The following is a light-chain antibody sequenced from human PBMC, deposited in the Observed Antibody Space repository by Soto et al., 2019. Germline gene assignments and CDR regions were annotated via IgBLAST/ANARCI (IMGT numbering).Light chain of an antibody. CDR3: LQDYNYPLT. Sequence: AIQMSQSPSSLSATVGDRVTITCRASQGIRNDLGWYQQKPGKAPKLLIYAASSLQSGVPSRFSGSGSGTDFTLTISSLQPEDFATYYCLQDYNYPLTFGGGTKVDIK. CDR1: QGIRND. CDR2: AAS. J-gene: IGKJ4*01. V-gene: IGKV1-6*01.